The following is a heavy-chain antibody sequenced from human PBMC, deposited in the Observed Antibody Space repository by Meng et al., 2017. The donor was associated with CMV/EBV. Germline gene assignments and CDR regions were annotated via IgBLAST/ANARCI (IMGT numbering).Heavy chain of an antibody. CDR3: ARDRRRYYDFWSGDAFDI. CDR2: ISSSSRYI. Sequence: GGSLRLSCAASGFTFSSYSMNWVRQAPGKGLEWVSSISSSSRYIYYADSVKGRFTISRDNAKNSLYLQMNSLRAEDTAVYYCARDRRRYYDFWSGDAFDIWGQGTMVTVSS. J-gene: IGHJ3*02. D-gene: IGHD3-3*01. CDR1: GFTFSSYS. V-gene: IGHV3-21*01.